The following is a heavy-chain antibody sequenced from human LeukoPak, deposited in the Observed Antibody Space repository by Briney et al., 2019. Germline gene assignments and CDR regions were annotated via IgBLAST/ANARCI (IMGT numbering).Heavy chain of an antibody. J-gene: IGHJ4*02. D-gene: IGHD4/OR15-4a*01. CDR3: ARGKLTMVIK. CDR2: ISSSGGTI. CDR1: GFTFSSYE. Sequence: GGSLRLSCAASGFTFSSYEMNWVRQAPGKGLEWVSYISSSGGTILYADSVKGRFTISRDNAKNSLYLQMNSLTADDTAVYYCARGKLTMVIKWGQGTLVTVSS. V-gene: IGHV3-48*03.